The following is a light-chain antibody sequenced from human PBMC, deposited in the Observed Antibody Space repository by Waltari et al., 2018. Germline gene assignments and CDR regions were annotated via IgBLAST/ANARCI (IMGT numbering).Light chain of an antibody. Sequence: QSALTQPASVSGSPGQSITISCTGTSSDVGGYGLASWYQQYPGKAPKLMIYEVPNRPSGVSNRFSGSKSGNTASLTISGLQAEDEADYYCSSYISTTTPYVFGSGTKVTVL. V-gene: IGLV2-14*01. CDR3: SSYISTTTPYV. CDR2: EVP. CDR1: SSDVGGYGL. J-gene: IGLJ1*01.